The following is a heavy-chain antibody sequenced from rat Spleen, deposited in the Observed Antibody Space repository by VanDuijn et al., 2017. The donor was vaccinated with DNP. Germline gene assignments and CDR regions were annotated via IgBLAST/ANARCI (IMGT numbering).Heavy chain of an antibody. CDR3: ARWGGDYFDY. V-gene: IGHV4-2*01. Sequence: EVKLVESGGGLVQPGRSLKLSCAASGFNFNDYWMGWVRQAPGKGLEWIGEINNDSSTINYTPSLKDKFTISRDNAQNTLYLQMNKLRSEDTATYYCARWGGDYFDYWGQGVMVTVSS. CDR2: INNDSSTI. J-gene: IGHJ2*01. CDR1: GFNFNDYW.